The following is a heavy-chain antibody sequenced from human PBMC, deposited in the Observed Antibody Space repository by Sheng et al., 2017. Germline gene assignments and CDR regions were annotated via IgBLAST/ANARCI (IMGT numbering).Heavy chain of an antibody. J-gene: IGHJ3*02. V-gene: IGHV4-34*01. CDR3: ARLTGDDVFDI. CDR2: INHSGSA. CDR1: GGSFSSYY. Sequence: QVQLQQSGAGLLKPSETLSLTCAVYGGSFSSYYWSWIRQPPRKGLEWIGEINHSGSANYNPSLKSRVTISLDTSKNQVSLKLSSVTAADTAVYYCARLTGDDVFDIWGQGTMVTVSS. D-gene: IGHD7-27*01.